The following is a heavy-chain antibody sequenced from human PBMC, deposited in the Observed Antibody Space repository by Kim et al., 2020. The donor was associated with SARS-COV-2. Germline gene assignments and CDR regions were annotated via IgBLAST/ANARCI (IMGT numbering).Heavy chain of an antibody. D-gene: IGHD3-9*01. CDR1: GYSFTSYW. J-gene: IGHJ6*02. CDR2: IYPGDSDT. Sequence: GESLKISCKGSGYSFTSYWIGWVRQMPGKGLEWVGIIYPGDSDTRYRPSVQGQVTIPADKSISTANLQWSSLKASDTAMYYCATLRYFDWNYYGMDVWGQGTTVTVPS. CDR3: ATLRYFDWNYYGMDV. V-gene: IGHV5-51*01.